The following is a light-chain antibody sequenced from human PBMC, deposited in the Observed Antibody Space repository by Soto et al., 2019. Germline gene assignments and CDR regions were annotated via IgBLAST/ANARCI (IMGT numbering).Light chain of an antibody. CDR3: CSYAGSSTSYV. Sequence: QSALTQRASVSGSPGQSITISCTGTSSDVGSYNLVSWYQQHPGEAPKLMIYEVSKRPSGVSNRFSGSKSGNTASLTISGLQAEDEADYYCCSYAGSSTSYVFGTGTKVTVL. CDR2: EVS. CDR1: SSDVGSYNL. V-gene: IGLV2-23*02. J-gene: IGLJ1*01.